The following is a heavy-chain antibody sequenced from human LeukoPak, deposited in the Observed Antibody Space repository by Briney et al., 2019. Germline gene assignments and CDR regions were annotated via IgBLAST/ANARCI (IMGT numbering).Heavy chain of an antibody. CDR2: ISAYNGNT. V-gene: IGHV1-18*04. CDR1: GYTFTSYG. J-gene: IGHJ4*02. Sequence: ASVKVSCKASGYTFTSYGISWVRQAPGQGLEWTGWISAYNGNTNYAQKLQGRVTMTTDTSTSTAYMELRSLRSDDTAVYYCARDRVYYGSGSYSSFDYWGQGTLVTVSS. CDR3: ARDRVYYGSGSYSSFDY. D-gene: IGHD3-10*01.